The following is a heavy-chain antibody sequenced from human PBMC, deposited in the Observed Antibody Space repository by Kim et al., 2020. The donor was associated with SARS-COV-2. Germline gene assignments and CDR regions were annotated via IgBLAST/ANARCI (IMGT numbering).Heavy chain of an antibody. D-gene: IGHD2-21*01. Sequence: GESLKISCRGSGYNFATFWVAWVRQMPGKGLEWMGMIYPGDSETTYSPSFQGHVTISADKSNNTAYLQWGSLKASDTAMYYCARLAYCANGNCKRDGWFDPWGQGTRVTVSS. J-gene: IGHJ5*02. CDR1: GYNFATFW. V-gene: IGHV5-51*01. CDR2: IYPGDSET. CDR3: ARLAYCANGNCKRDGWFDP.